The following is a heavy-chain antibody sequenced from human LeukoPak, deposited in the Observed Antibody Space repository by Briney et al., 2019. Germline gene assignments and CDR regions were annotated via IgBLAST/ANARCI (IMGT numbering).Heavy chain of an antibody. Sequence: GGSLRLSCAASGFTFSSYTMHWVRQAPGKGLEWVAVISYDGSNKYYADSVKGRFTISRDNSKNTLYLQMNSLRAEDTAVYYCARGVPYDSWSGPHYSDYWGQGTLVTVSS. D-gene: IGHD3-3*01. CDR2: ISYDGSNK. CDR3: ARGVPYDSWSGPHYSDY. V-gene: IGHV3-30-3*01. CDR1: GFTFSSYT. J-gene: IGHJ4*02.